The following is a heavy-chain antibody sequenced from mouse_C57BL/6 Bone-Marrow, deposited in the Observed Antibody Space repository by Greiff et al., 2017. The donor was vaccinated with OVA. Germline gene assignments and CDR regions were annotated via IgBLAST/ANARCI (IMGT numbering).Heavy chain of an antibody. Sequence: VQLQQSGAELVRPGASVKLSCTASGFNIKDYYMHWVKQRPEQGLEWIGRIDPEDGDTEYAPTFQGKATMTADTSSNTTYLQLSSLTSEDTAVYYCTLYYGNYGYYAMDYWGQGTSVTVSS. V-gene: IGHV14-1*01. CDR2: IDPEDGDT. D-gene: IGHD2-1*01. CDR3: TLYYGNYGYYAMDY. CDR1: GFNIKDYY. J-gene: IGHJ4*01.